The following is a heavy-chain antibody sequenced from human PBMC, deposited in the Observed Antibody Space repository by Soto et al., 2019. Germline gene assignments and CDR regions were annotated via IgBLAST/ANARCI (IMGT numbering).Heavy chain of an antibody. J-gene: IGHJ4*02. V-gene: IGHV4-39*07. CDR2: IYYSGST. CDR1: GGSISSSSYY. CDR3: AREVATGDDYYYFDY. D-gene: IGHD7-27*01. Sequence: SETLSLTCTVSGGSISSSSYYWGWIRQPPGKGLEWIGSIYYSGSTYNNPSLKSQVTISVDTSKNKFSLKLSSVTATDTAVYYCAREVATGDDYYYFDYWGQGTLVTVSS.